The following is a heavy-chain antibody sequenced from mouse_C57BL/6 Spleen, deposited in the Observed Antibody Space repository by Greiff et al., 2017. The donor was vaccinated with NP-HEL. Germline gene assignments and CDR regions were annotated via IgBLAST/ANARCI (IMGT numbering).Heavy chain of an antibody. CDR2: ISYSGST. V-gene: IGHV3-8*01. CDR1: GYSITSDY. Sequence: EVMLVESGPGLAKPSQTLSLTCSVTGYSITSDYWNWIRKFPGNKLEYMGYISYSGSTYYNPSLNSRISITRNTSKNQYYLQLNSVTTEDTATYDCARWGTTVVGAMDYWGQGTSVTVSS. CDR3: ARWGTTVVGAMDY. J-gene: IGHJ4*01. D-gene: IGHD1-1*01.